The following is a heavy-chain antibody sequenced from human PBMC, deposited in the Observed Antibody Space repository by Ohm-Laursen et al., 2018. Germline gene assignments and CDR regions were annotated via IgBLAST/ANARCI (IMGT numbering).Heavy chain of an antibody. D-gene: IGHD6-19*01. CDR1: GFTFSSYW. CDR3: AKDSSGRGYYYYGMDV. J-gene: IGHJ6*02. Sequence: LSLTCAASGFTFSSYWMSWVRQAPGKGLEWVASLKQDGSEIYYVDSVKGRFTISRDNAKDSLYLQINSLRVEDTAVYYCAKDSSGRGYYYYGMDVWGQGTTVTVSS. CDR2: LKQDGSEI. V-gene: IGHV3-7*01.